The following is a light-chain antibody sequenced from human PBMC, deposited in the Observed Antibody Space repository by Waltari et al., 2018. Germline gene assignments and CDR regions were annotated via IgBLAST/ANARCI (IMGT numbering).Light chain of an antibody. CDR2: DAS. CDR1: PSVSTY. Sequence: EIVLTQSPATLSLSPGDGATLSCRASPSVSTYLAWYQGQPGQAPRLLIYDASNRATGIPARFSGSGSGTDFTLTISGLEPEDSAVYYCQHRFNWPLTFGGGTKVEIK. CDR3: QHRFNWPLT. J-gene: IGKJ4*01. V-gene: IGKV3-11*01.